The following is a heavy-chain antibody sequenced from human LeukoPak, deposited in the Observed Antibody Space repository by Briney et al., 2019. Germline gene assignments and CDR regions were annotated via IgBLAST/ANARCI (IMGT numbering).Heavy chain of an antibody. Sequence: PSETLSLTCAVSGGSISSSNWWSWVRQPPGKGLEWIGEIYHSGSTYYNPSLKSRVTISVDTSKNQFSLKLSSVTAADTAVYYCARVLSYNWNYSGRPSWFDPWGQGTLVTVSS. CDR2: IYHSGST. J-gene: IGHJ5*02. CDR1: GGSISSSNW. CDR3: ARVLSYNWNYSGRPSWFDP. D-gene: IGHD1-7*01. V-gene: IGHV4-4*02.